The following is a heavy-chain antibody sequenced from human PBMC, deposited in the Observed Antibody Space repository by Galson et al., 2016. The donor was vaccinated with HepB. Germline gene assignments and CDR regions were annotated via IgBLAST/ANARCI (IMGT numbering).Heavy chain of an antibody. CDR2: INGGYGNT. CDR1: GYTFNTYA. CDR3: ARDPLGTGFCTNAVCPGSAFDI. Sequence: SVKVSCKASGYTFNTYAIHWVRQAPGQRLEWMGWINGGYGNTKYSQTFQGRVTITSDTSASTVYMELSSLRSEDTAVYYCARDPLGTGFCTNAVCPGSAFDIGGQGTMVTVSS. J-gene: IGHJ3*02. D-gene: IGHD2-8*01. V-gene: IGHV1-3*01.